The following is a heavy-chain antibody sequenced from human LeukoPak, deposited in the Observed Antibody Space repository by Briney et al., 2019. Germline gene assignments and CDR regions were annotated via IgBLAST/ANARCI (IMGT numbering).Heavy chain of an antibody. V-gene: IGHV3-11*06. Sequence: GGSLRLSCAASGFTFSDYYMSWIRQAPGKGLEWVSYISSSSSYTNYADSVKGRITISRDNAKNSLYLQMNTLTAEDTAVYYCARSNPRSGSEDYWGQGTLVTVSS. J-gene: IGHJ4*02. D-gene: IGHD3-22*01. CDR3: ARSNPRSGSEDY. CDR2: ISSSSSYT. CDR1: GFTFSDYY.